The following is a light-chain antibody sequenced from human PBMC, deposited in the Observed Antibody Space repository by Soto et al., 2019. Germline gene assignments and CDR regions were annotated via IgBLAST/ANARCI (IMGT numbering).Light chain of an antibody. J-gene: IGKJ3*01. CDR3: QQFGRSPRFT. CDR2: DAS. Sequence: EIVLTQSPATLSLSPGERATLSCRASQSVGTFFAWYQQKPGQAPRLLIYDASNRATGIPARFSGSGSGTDFTLTINRLEPEDFAVYYCQQFGRSPRFTFGPGTKVDIK. V-gene: IGKV3-11*01. CDR1: QSVGTF.